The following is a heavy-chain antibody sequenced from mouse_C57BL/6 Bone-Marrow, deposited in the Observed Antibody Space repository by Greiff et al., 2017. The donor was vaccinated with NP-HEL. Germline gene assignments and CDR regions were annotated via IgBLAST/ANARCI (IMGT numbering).Heavy chain of an antibody. CDR3: ARKRLITTVVVYWYFDV. V-gene: IGHV5-17*01. D-gene: IGHD1-1*01. J-gene: IGHJ1*03. CDR2: ISSGSSTI. CDR1: GFTFSDYG. Sequence: EVQLVESGGGLVKPGGSLKLSCAASGFTFSDYGMHWVRQAPEKGLEWVAYISSGSSTIYYADTVKGRFTISRDNAKNTLFLQMTSLRSEDTAMYYCARKRLITTVVVYWYFDVWGTGTTVSVSS.